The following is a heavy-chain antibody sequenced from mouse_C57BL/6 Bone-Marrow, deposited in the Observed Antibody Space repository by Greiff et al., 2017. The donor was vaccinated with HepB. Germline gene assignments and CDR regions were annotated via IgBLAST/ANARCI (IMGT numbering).Heavy chain of an antibody. CDR2: ISYDGSN. CDR3: ARRSNYTGDAMDY. CDR1: GYSITSGYY. D-gene: IGHD2-5*01. V-gene: IGHV3-6*01. J-gene: IGHJ4*01. Sequence: VQLKESGPGLVKPSQSLSLTCSVTGYSITSGYYWNWIRQFPGNKLEWMGYISYDGSNNYNPSLKNRISITRDTSKNQFFLKLNSVTTEDTATYYCARRSNYTGDAMDYWGQGTSVTVSS.